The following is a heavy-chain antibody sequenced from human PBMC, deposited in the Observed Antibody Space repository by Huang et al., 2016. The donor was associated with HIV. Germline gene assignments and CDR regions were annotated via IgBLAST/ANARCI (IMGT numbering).Heavy chain of an antibody. V-gene: IGHV1-3*01. CDR2: INAGNGNT. D-gene: IGHD6-25*01. Sequence: QVQLVQSGAEVKKPGASVKVSCKASGYIFSTYDTHWVRQAPGQRREWMGRINAGNGNTKYSQRFQGRVTMTRDTAANTAYVELSSLRSEDTGVYYCARGIAAGDYWGQGTLVTVSS. CDR1: GYIFSTYD. CDR3: ARGIAAGDY. J-gene: IGHJ4*02.